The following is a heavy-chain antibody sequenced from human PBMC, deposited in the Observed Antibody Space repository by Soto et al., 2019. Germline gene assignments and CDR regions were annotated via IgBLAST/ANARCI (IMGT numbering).Heavy chain of an antibody. V-gene: IGHV3-23*01. D-gene: IGHD6-13*01. CDR3: AKDRDSSSWYGGYYFDY. CDR1: GFTFSSYA. CDR2: ISGSGGST. J-gene: IGHJ4*02. Sequence: PGGSLRLSCAASGFTFSSYAMSWVRQAPGKGLEWVSAISGSGGSTYYADSVKGRFTISRDNSKNTLYLQMNSLRAEDTDVYYCAKDRDSSSWYGGYYFDYWGQGTLVTVSS.